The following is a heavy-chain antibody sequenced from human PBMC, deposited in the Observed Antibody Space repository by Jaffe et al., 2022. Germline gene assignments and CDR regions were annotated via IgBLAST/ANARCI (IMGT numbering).Heavy chain of an antibody. D-gene: IGHD3-16*02. J-gene: IGHJ6*03. CDR1: GYTFTSYA. V-gene: IGHV7-4-1*02. CDR2: INTNTGNP. CDR3: ASGHYDYIWGSYRYTDYYYYMDV. Sequence: QVQLVQSGSELKKPGASVKVSCKASGYTFTSYAMNWVRQAPGQGLEWMGWINTNTGNPTYAQGFTGRFVFSLDTSVSTAYLQISSLKAEDTAVYYCASGHYDYIWGSYRYTDYYYYMDVWGKGTTVTVSS.